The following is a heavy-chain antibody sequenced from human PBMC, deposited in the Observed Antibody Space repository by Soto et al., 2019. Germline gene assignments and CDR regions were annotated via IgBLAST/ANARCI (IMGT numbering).Heavy chain of an antibody. Sequence: GGSLRLSCAASGFTFSSYAMHWVRQAPGKGLEWVAVISYDGRNKYYADSVKGRFTISRDNSKNTLYLQMNSLRAEDTAVYYCARGSDFWSGYYGGFDYWGQGTLVTVSS. CDR1: GFTFSSYA. CDR2: ISYDGRNK. J-gene: IGHJ4*02. D-gene: IGHD3-3*01. CDR3: ARGSDFWSGYYGGFDY. V-gene: IGHV3-30*04.